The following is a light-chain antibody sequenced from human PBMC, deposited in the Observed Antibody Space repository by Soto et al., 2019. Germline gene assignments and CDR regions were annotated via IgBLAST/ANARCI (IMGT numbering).Light chain of an antibody. V-gene: IGKV3-15*01. J-gene: IGKJ5*01. CDR3: QQYSNWPPIT. Sequence: IVMTQSPATLSVSTGERATLSCRASQSVSIHLAWYQQKPGQAPRLLIYDTSTRATGIPARFSGSGSGTEFTLTISSLQSEDFAVYYCQQYSNWPPITFGQGTRLEIK. CDR2: DTS. CDR1: QSVSIH.